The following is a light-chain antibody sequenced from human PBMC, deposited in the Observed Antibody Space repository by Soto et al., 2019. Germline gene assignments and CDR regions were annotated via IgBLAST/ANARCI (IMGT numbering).Light chain of an antibody. V-gene: IGLV2-11*01. Sequence: QSALTQPRSVSGSPGQSVTISCTGTSSDVGGYNYVSWYQQHPGKAPKVMIYDVSERPSGVPDRFSGSKSGNTASLTVSGLQADDEADYYCTSYAGGNNVFGTGTKVTVL. CDR1: SSDVGGYNY. J-gene: IGLJ1*01. CDR2: DVS. CDR3: TSYAGGNNV.